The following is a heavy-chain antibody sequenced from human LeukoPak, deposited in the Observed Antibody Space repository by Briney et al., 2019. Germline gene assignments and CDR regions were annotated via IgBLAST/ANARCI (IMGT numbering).Heavy chain of an antibody. CDR1: GFTFSSYE. D-gene: IGHD1-7*01. Sequence: GGSLRLSCAASGFTFSSYEMNWVRQAPGKGLEWVSYISSSGSTIYYADSVKGRFTISRDNAKNSLYLQMNSLRAEDTAVYYCAREVNYEGLFDYWGQGTLVTVSS. CDR2: ISSSGSTI. CDR3: AREVNYEGLFDY. J-gene: IGHJ4*02. V-gene: IGHV3-48*03.